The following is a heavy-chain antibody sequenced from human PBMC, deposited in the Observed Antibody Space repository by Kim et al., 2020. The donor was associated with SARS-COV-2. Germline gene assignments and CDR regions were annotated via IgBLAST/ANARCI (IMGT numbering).Heavy chain of an antibody. Sequence: SETLSLTCSVSGGSISSSTDYWGWIRQPPGKGLEWIGSVYYSGSAYYNPSLESRLTISVDTSKNHFSLRLSSVTAADTAVYYCASHSGDWQGYYYYGVAV. J-gene: IGHJ6*01. CDR1: GGSISSSTDY. CDR3: ASHSGDWQGYYYYGVAV. V-gene: IGHV4-39*02. D-gene: IGHD2-21*02. CDR2: VYYSGSA.